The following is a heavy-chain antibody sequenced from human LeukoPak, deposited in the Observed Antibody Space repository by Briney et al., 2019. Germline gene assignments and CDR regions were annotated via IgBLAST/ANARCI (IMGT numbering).Heavy chain of an antibody. J-gene: IGHJ4*02. Sequence: PGRSLRLSCAASGFTFSSYGMHWVRQAPGKGLEWVAVIRYDGSNKYYADSVKGRFTISRDNSKNTLYLQMNSLRAEDTAVYYCARRLRPIDYWGQGTRVTVSS. CDR1: GFTFSSYG. V-gene: IGHV3-33*01. CDR2: IRYDGSNK. CDR3: ARRLRPIDY. D-gene: IGHD4-17*01.